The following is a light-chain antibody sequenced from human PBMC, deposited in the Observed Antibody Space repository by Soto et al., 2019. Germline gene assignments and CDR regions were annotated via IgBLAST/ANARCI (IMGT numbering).Light chain of an antibody. CDR3: QHWNDYSWT. CDR2: KTS. J-gene: IGKJ1*01. CDR1: QSISIW. V-gene: IGKV1-5*03. Sequence: DIHMTQSPSTLSASVGDRVTITCRASQSISIWLAWYQQKPGKAPNLLIYKTSSLETGVPSRFSGSGSGTAFTLPISSLQPDDFATYYCQHWNDYSWTFGQGTKVEVK.